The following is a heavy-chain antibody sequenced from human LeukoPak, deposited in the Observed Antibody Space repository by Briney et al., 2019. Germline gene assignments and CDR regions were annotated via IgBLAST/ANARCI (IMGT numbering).Heavy chain of an antibody. J-gene: IGHJ5*02. CDR3: ARGTDGLGIFDP. Sequence: SETLSLTCNVSGGSISGYYWSWIRQAPGKGLEWIGYVYSSGSTNYSPSLKSRVTISLDRSNFHFSLRLNSVTAAYTALYYCARGTDGLGIFDPWGQGALVLVSS. CDR1: GGSISGYY. CDR2: VYSSGST. D-gene: IGHD3-3*01. V-gene: IGHV4-59*01.